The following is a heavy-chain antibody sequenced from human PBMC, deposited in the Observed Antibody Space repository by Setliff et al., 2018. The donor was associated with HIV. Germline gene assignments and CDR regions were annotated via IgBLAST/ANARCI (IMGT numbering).Heavy chain of an antibody. Sequence: PSETLSLTCGVSGDSIRSNYWWGWIRQPAGKGLEWIGRIYTSGSTNYNPSLKSRVTISVDTSKNQFSLKLSSVTAADTAVYYCARDLGYCTSTSCYGVFDYWGQGTLVTVSS. J-gene: IGHJ4*02. D-gene: IGHD2-2*01. CDR1: GDSIRSNY. CDR3: ARDLGYCTSTSCYGVFDY. CDR2: IYTSGST. V-gene: IGHV4-61*02.